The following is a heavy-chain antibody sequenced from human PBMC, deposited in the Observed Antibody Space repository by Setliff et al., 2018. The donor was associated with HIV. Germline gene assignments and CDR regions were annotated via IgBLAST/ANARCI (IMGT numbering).Heavy chain of an antibody. D-gene: IGHD4-17*01. CDR3: TTIQKLTTPVDY. Sequence: PGGSLRLSCAASGFTFSNAWMSWVRQAPGKGLEWVGRVKSKTDGGTTDYAAPVKGRFTISIDDSRQTLYLQMNSLKTEDTAVYYCTTIQKLTTPVDYWGQGTLVTVSS. CDR1: GFTFSNAW. V-gene: IGHV3-15*01. CDR2: VKSKTDGGTT. J-gene: IGHJ4*02.